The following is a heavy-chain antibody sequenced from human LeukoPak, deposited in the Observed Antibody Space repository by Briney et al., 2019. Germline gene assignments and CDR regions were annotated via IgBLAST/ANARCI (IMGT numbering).Heavy chain of an antibody. D-gene: IGHD1-26*01. CDR1: GFTFSRYS. CDR3: EREFDGSASGAGY. Sequence: GGSLRLSCAASGFTFSRYSMNWVRQAPGKGLEWVSYMSSSSGLIYYGDSVKGRFTVSRDNAKRSLYLQINSLRADDTAVYYCEREFDGSASGAGYWGQGTLVTVSS. J-gene: IGHJ4*02. V-gene: IGHV3-21*01. CDR2: MSSSSGLI.